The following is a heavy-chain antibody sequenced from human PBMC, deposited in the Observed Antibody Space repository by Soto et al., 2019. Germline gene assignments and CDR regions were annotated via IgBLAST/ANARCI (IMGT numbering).Heavy chain of an antibody. V-gene: IGHV4-4*02. CDR1: GASIGTSNW. J-gene: IGHJ4*02. Sequence: SETLSLTCAVSGASIGTSNWWSWVRQSPGKGLEWIGEIHDSGSTESNPSLKSRVTISLDKSKNQFSLKLSSVTAADTAVYYCARVAVAGTRVDYWGQGTLVTVSS. D-gene: IGHD6-19*01. CDR2: IHDSGST. CDR3: ARVAVAGTRVDY.